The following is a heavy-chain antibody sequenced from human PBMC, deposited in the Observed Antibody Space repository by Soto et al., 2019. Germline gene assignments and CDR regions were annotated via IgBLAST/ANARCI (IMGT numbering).Heavy chain of an antibody. CDR2: ISAYTGNT. J-gene: IGHJ4*02. CDR3: ALTPTSFDY. CDR1: GYIFTSYG. D-gene: IGHD7-27*01. V-gene: IGHV1-18*01. Sequence: QVQLVQSGAEVKKPGASVKVSCKASGYIFTSYGIAWVRQAPGQGLEWMGWISAYTGNTNYAQKLQGRGTMTTDTFTSTAYLAPRSPSSYDTAVLYIALTPTSFDYWGQGTLVTVSS.